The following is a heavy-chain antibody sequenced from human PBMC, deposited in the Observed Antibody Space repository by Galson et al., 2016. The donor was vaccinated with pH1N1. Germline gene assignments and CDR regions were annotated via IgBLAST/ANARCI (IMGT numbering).Heavy chain of an antibody. V-gene: IGHV4-34*01. CDR2: VDHRGST. J-gene: IGHJ6*03. D-gene: IGHD6-19*01. CDR1: GGSLNTYY. CDR3: ARNKRVWGVAGSGDFHYYYYMDG. Sequence: ETLSLTCAVYGGSLNTYYWTWIRQPPGKGLEWIGEVDHRGSTNYNPSLKSRATISLDRSKDHFSLKLTAVSAADTAVYYCARNKRVWGVAGSGDFHYYYYMDGWGNGTTVIVSS.